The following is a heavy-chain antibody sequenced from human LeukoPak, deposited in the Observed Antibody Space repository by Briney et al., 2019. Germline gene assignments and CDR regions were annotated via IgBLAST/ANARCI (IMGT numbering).Heavy chain of an antibody. CDR3: ARRGSSGWYFVDFDY. CDR2: IYPGDSDT. CDR1: GYSFTSYW. V-gene: IGHV5-51*01. D-gene: IGHD6-19*01. J-gene: IGHJ4*02. Sequence: GESLKISCKGSGYSFTSYWIGWVRQMPGKGLAWMGIIYPGDSDTRYSPSFQGQVTISADKSISTAYLQWSSLKASDTAMYYCARRGSSGWYFVDFDYWGQGTLVTVSS.